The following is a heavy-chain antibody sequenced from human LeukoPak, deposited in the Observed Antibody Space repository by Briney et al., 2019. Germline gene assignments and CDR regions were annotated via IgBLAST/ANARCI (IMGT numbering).Heavy chain of an antibody. J-gene: IGHJ4*02. CDR1: GFTFSSYE. CDR3: AKEVEDYYGSGSYYLY. Sequence: GGSLRLSCAASGFTFSSYEMNWVRQAPGKGLEWVAFIRYDGSNKYYADSVKGRFTISRDNSKNTLYLQMNSLRAEDTAVYYCAKEVEDYYGSGSYYLYWGQGTLVTVSS. V-gene: IGHV3-30*02. D-gene: IGHD3-10*01. CDR2: IRYDGSNK.